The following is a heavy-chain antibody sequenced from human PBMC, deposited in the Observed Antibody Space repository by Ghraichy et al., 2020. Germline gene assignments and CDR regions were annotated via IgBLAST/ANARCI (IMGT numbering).Heavy chain of an antibody. CDR2: ISKDGGTDT. CDR3: VRGLSYGSGHDFFEY. CDR1: GFTFSRYA. Sequence: GGSLRLSCLASGFNSASGFTFSRYALYWIRQAPGKGLEYVSSISKDGGTDTNYADSVKGRFTISRDHSKNTLFLQMSNLRTEDTAVYYCVRGLSYGSGHDFFEYWGRGTLVTVSS. D-gene: IGHD3-10*01. V-gene: IGHV3-64D*06. J-gene: IGHJ4*02.